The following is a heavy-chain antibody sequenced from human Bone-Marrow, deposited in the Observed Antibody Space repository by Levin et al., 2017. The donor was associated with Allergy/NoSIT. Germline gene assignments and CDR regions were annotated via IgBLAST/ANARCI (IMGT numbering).Heavy chain of an antibody. J-gene: IGHJ3*02. Sequence: SETLSLTCSVSGDSLSSGGYFWSWVRQLPGKGLEWIGYISYPGTAYYNPSLGSRVTFSLDTSKNQFSLKLTSMTAADTAVYYCAREVGTPLVKSDAFDIWGQGTMVTVSS. CDR1: GDSLSSGGYF. V-gene: IGHV4-31*03. CDR3: AREVGTPLVKSDAFDI. D-gene: IGHD1-26*01. CDR2: ISYPGTA.